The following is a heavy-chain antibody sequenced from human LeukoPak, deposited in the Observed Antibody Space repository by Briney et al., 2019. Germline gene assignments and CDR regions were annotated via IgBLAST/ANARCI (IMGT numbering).Heavy chain of an antibody. CDR1: GYTFTSYD. Sequence: ASVKVSCTASGYTFTSYDINWVRQATGQGLEWMGWMNPNSGNTGYAQKFQGRVTMTRNTSISTAYMELSSLRSDDTAVYYCARGVRAKLPVRVGPAATFYYYYGMDVWGQGTTVTVSS. CDR3: ARGVRAKLPVRVGPAATFYYYYGMDV. D-gene: IGHD2-2*01. J-gene: IGHJ6*02. V-gene: IGHV1-8*01. CDR2: MNPNSGNT.